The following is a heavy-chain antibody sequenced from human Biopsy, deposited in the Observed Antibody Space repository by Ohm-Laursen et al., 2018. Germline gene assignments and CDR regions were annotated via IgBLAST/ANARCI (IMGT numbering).Heavy chain of an antibody. J-gene: IGHJ4*02. Sequence: SVKVSCKASGYTFTSHDINWVRQATGQGLEWMGWMSPNTGTTVYAQRFQDRVTMTSDTSTGTAYMELTSLTSDDTAVYFCARWETTLGRSLDSWGQGTLVAVSS. V-gene: IGHV1-8*01. CDR1: GYTFTSHD. D-gene: IGHD1-26*01. CDR3: ARWETTLGRSLDS. CDR2: MSPNTGTT.